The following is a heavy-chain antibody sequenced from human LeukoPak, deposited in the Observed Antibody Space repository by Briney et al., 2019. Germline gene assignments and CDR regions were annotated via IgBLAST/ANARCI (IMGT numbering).Heavy chain of an antibody. V-gene: IGHV4-31*03. CDR2: IYYSGST. Sequence: PSQTLSLTCTVSGGSISSGGYYWSWIRQHPGKGLEWIGYIYYSGSTYYNPSLKSRVTISVDTSKNQFSLKLSSVTAADTAVYYCARGPLTMVRGVPDYRGQGTLVTVSS. CDR1: GGSISSGGYY. J-gene: IGHJ4*02. CDR3: ARGPLTMVRGVPDY. D-gene: IGHD3-10*01.